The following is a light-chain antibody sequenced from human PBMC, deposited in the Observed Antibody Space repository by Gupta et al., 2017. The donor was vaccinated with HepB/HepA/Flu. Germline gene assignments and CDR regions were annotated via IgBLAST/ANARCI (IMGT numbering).Light chain of an antibody. V-gene: IGKV1-5*03. CDR2: KAS. CDR3: QQDNVYWT. J-gene: IGKJ1*01. CDR1: QSIGPW. Sequence: DIQMTQSPSTLSASVGDRVTITCRASQSIGPWLAWYQQKPGKAPKLLIYKASLLESGVSSRFSGSVSGTEFTLTSSSLQPDDCATYYGQQDNVYWTFGQGTKVEIK.